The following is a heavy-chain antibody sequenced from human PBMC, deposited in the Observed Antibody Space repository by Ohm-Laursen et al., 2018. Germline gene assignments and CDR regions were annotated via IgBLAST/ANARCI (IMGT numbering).Heavy chain of an antibody. Sequence: DSMKGRFTISRDNAKNSLYLQMNSLRAEDTAVYYCARGGYSYGPFDYWGQGTLVTVSS. D-gene: IGHD5-18*01. V-gene: IGHV3-21*01. J-gene: IGHJ4*02. CDR3: ARGGYSYGPFDY.